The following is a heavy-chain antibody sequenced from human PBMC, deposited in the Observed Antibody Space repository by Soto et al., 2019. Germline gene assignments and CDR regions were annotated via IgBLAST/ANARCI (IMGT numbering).Heavy chain of an antibody. V-gene: IGHV3-21*01. CDR1: GFTFSSYS. Sequence: EVQLVESGGGLVKPGGSLRLSCAASGFTFSSYSMNWVRQAPGKGLEWVSSISSSSSYIYYADSVKGRFTISRDNAKNSLYLQMNSLRAEDTAVYYCARPLSPTVTTDAFDIWGQGTMVTVSS. D-gene: IGHD4-17*01. CDR3: ARPLSPTVTTDAFDI. J-gene: IGHJ3*02. CDR2: ISSSSSYI.